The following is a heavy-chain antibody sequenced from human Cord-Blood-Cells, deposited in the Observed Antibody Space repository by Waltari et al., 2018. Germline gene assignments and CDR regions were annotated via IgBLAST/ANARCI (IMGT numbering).Heavy chain of an antibody. Sequence: QVQLVESGGGVVQPGRSLRLSCAASGFTFSSYAMHGVRQAPGKGLEWVAVISYDGSNKYYADSVKGRFTISRDNSKNTLYLQMNSLRAEDTAVYYCARGPITGVDYWGQGTLVTVSS. D-gene: IGHD1-20*01. CDR2: ISYDGSNK. CDR3: ARGPITGVDY. J-gene: IGHJ4*02. V-gene: IGHV3-30-3*01. CDR1: GFTFSSYA.